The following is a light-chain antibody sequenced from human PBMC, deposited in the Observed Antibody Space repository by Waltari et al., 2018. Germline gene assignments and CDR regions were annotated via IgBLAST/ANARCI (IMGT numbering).Light chain of an antibody. V-gene: IGLV6-57*01. Sequence: FMLTQPHSVSESPGKTVTISCTRSSGSIINTYVPWFQQRPDSSPTTVIYEDNQRPSEVPDRFSGSIDSSSNSASLTISGLKTEDEADYYCQSYDSSQWVFGGGTKLTVL. CDR1: SGSIINTY. CDR3: QSYDSSQWV. CDR2: EDN. J-gene: IGLJ3*02.